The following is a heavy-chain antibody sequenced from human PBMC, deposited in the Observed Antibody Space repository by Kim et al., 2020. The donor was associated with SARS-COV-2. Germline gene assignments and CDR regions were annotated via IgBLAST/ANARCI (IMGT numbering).Heavy chain of an antibody. V-gene: IGHV4-31*03. Sequence: SETLSLTCSVSGDSIISSGYFWAWIRQRPGQGLEWIGYIIHSVSTSYNPSLESRLAISLDTPNNRFSLTLTSVTAADTAQYFCARYSASDWVGFNFWGRG. D-gene: IGHD5-12*01. CDR3: ARYSASDWVGFNF. J-gene: IGHJ4*02. CDR1: GDSIISSGYF. CDR2: IIHSVST.